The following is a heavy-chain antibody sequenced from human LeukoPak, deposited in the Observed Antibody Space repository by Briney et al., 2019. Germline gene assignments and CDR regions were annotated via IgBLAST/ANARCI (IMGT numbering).Heavy chain of an antibody. J-gene: IGHJ4*02. CDR2: IAPSVDTT. CDR3: TRESRPFCPFAF. V-gene: IGHV1-46*01. CDR1: GFTFTNYL. Sequence: ASTKVSCKSFGFTFTNYLLHWVRQAPGQGLEWVGRIAPSVDTTNYAQKFRGRVTMTRDTSTSTVYMELSSLRSDDTALYYCTRESRPFCPFAFWGQGVMVTVSS. D-gene: IGHD2-2*01.